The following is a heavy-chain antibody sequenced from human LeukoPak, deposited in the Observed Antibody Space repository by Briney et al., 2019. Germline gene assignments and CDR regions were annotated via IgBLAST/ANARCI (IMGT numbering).Heavy chain of an antibody. CDR3: ARDLATIDGIAWFYFDD. CDR2: INPNTGGT. V-gene: IGHV1-2*02. J-gene: IGHJ4*02. CDR1: GYTFTGHY. Sequence: ASVKVSCKASGYTFTGHYIHWMRQPPGPGFEWMGWINPNTGGTDYEQKFQDRIAISTYTSISTTYMELSRLRSDDTALYYCARDLATIDGIAWFYFDDWGQGTLVTVS. D-gene: IGHD5-12*01.